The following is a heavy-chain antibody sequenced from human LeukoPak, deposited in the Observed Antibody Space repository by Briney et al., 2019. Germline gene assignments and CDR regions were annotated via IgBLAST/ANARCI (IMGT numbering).Heavy chain of an antibody. CDR3: ARGSRGAFDI. V-gene: IGHV6-1*01. CDR1: GDSVSSNSAA. CDR2: TYYRSKWFY. J-gene: IGHJ3*02. Sequence: SQTLSLTCATSGDSVSSNSAAWNWIRQSPSRGLEWLGRTYYRSKWFYEYAVTVKSRIIITPDTSKNQFSLQLNFVTPEDTAVYYCARGSRGAFDIWRQGTLVTVSS.